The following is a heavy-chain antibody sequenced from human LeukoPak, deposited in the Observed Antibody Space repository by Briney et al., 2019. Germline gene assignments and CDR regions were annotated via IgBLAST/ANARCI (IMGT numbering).Heavy chain of an antibody. CDR3: ATAKYSSSWSDAFDI. CDR2: IYYSGST. CDR1: GGSISSSSYY. V-gene: IGHV4-39*01. D-gene: IGHD6-13*01. Sequence: SETLSLTCTVSGGSISSSSYYWGWIRQPPGKGLEWIGSIYYSGSTCYNPSLKSRVTISVDTSKNQFSLKLSSVTAADTAVYYCATAKYSSSWSDAFDIWGQGTMVTVSS. J-gene: IGHJ3*02.